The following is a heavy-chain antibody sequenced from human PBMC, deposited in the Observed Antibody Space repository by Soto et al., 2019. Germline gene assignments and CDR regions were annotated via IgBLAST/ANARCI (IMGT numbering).Heavy chain of an antibody. J-gene: IGHJ4*02. CDR2: IYWDDDK. CDR3: AHSDEGIAVAGTFDY. D-gene: IGHD6-19*01. Sequence: QITLKESGPTLVKPTETHTLNCTFSAFSLSTSGVGVGWNRQPPGKALEWLALIYWDDDKRYSPSLKSRLTITKDTSKNQVVLTMTNMDPVDTATYYCAHSDEGIAVAGTFDYWGQGTLVTVSS. V-gene: IGHV2-5*02. CDR1: AFSLSTSGVG.